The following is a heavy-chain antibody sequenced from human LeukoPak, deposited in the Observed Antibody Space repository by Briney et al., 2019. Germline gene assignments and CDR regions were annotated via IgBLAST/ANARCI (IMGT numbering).Heavy chain of an antibody. D-gene: IGHD6-13*01. CDR3: ARDQQLVRSFDY. V-gene: IGHV3-74*01. J-gene: IGHJ4*02. CDR1: GFTFKLYW. Sequence: GGSLRLSCAASGFTFKLYWMHWVRQVPGKRPVWVSRINDDGSDTIYADSVRGRFTISRDDAKNTLYLQMNSLRAEDTAVYYCARDQQLVRSFDYWGQGTLVTVSS. CDR2: INDDGSDT.